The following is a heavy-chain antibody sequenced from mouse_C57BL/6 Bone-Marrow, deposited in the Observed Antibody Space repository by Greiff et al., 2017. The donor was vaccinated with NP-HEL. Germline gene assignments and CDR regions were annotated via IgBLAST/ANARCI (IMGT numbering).Heavy chain of an antibody. CDR3: ARYGAVVGFDY. CDR2: IRNKANGYTT. J-gene: IGHJ2*01. D-gene: IGHD1-1*01. V-gene: IGHV7-3*01. Sequence: EVKVVESGGGLVQPGGSLSLSCAASGFTFTDYYMSWVRQPPGKALEWLGFIRNKANGYTTEYSASVKGRFTISRDNSQSILYLQMNALRAEDSATYYCARYGAVVGFDYWGQGTTLTVSS. CDR1: GFTFTDYY.